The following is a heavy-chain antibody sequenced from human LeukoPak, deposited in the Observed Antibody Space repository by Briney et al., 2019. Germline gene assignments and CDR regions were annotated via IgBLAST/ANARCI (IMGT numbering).Heavy chain of an antibody. D-gene: IGHD6-19*01. CDR1: GFTFSSYA. CDR3: AGGQWLVPGVDY. Sequence: PGRSLRLSCAASGFTFSSYAMHWVRQAPGKGLEWVAVISYDGSNKYYADSVKGRFTISRDNSKNTLYLQMNSLRAEDTAVYYCAGGQWLVPGVDYWGQGTLVTVSS. V-gene: IGHV3-30-3*01. CDR2: ISYDGSNK. J-gene: IGHJ4*02.